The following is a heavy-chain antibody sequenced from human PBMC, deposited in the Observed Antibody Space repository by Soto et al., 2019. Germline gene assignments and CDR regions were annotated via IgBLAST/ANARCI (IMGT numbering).Heavy chain of an antibody. Sequence: SETLSLTCTVSGGSISSYYWSWIRQPPGKGLEWIGYIYYSGSTNYNPSLKSRVTISVDTSKNQFSLKLSSVTAADTAVYYCARLGAVSRYQLLFDAQNDAFDIWGQGTMVTVSS. D-gene: IGHD2-2*01. CDR3: ARLGAVSRYQLLFDAQNDAFDI. V-gene: IGHV4-59*08. J-gene: IGHJ3*02. CDR1: GGSISSYY. CDR2: IYYSGST.